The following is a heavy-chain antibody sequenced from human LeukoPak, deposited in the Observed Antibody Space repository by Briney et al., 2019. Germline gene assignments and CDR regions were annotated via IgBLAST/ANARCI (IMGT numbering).Heavy chain of an antibody. Sequence: SQTLSLTCAISGDSVSSNSAAWNWIRQSPSRGLEWLGRTYYRPKWYNDYAVSVKSRITINPDTSKNQFSLQLNSVTPEDTAVYYCARTRTYSSSWYVRFEQARTNWFDPWGQGTLVTVSS. CDR3: ARTRTYSSSWYVRFEQARTNWFDP. D-gene: IGHD6-13*01. CDR2: TYYRPKWYN. CDR1: GDSVSSNSAA. J-gene: IGHJ5*02. V-gene: IGHV6-1*01.